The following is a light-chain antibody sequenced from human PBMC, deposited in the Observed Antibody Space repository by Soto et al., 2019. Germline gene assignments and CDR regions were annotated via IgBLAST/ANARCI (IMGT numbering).Light chain of an antibody. J-gene: IGLJ1*01. CDR3: SSYTSSSTLV. CDR2: EVS. Sequence: QSVLPQPPSASGSLGQSVTISCTGTSSDVGGYNYVSWYQQHPGKAPKLMIYEVSNRPSGVSNRFSGSKSGNTASLTISGLQAEDEADYYCSSYTSSSTLVFGTGTKVTAL. V-gene: IGLV2-14*01. CDR1: SSDVGGYNY.